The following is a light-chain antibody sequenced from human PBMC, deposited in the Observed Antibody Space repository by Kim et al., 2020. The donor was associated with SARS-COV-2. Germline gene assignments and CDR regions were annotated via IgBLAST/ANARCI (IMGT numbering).Light chain of an antibody. Sequence: LSPGERAPLSCRASQSVSSYLAWYQRKPGQAPRLLIYDASNRATGIPARFSGSGSGTDFTLTISSLEPEDFAVYYCQQRSNWPPYTFGQGTKLEI. CDR3: QQRSNWPPYT. J-gene: IGKJ2*01. CDR2: DAS. V-gene: IGKV3-11*01. CDR1: QSVSSY.